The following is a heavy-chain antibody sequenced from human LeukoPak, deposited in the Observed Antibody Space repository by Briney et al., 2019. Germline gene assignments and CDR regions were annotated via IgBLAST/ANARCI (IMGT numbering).Heavy chain of an antibody. CDR3: AKGIGQQLAPNLFDY. CDR1: GFTFSSYA. CDR2: ISGSGGST. D-gene: IGHD6-13*01. J-gene: IGHJ4*02. Sequence: GGSLRLSCAASGFTFSSYAMSWVRQAPGKGLEWVSAISGSGGSTYYADSVKGRFTISRDKSKNTLYLQMNSLRAEDMALYYCAKGIGQQLAPNLFDYWGQGTLVTVSS. V-gene: IGHV3-23*01.